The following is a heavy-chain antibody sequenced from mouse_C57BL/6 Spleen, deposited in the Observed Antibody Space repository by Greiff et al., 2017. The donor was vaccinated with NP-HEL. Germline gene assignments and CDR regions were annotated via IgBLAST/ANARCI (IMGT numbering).Heavy chain of an antibody. J-gene: IGHJ1*03. D-gene: IGHD2-5*01. Sequence: VKLQESGPGLVQPSQSLSITCTVSGFSLTSYGVHWVRQSPGKGLEWLGVIWSGGSTDYNAAFIYRLSIRKDNSKSQVFFKLNSLQADDTAIYYCARGYYSNYGYFGVWGTGTTVTVAS. CDR2: IWSGGST. CDR1: GFSLTSYG. CDR3: ARGYYSNYGYFGV. V-gene: IGHV2-2*01.